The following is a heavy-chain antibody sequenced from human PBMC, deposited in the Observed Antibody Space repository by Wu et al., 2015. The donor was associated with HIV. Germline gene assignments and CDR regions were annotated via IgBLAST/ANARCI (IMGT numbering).Heavy chain of an antibody. CDR3: AREHLEMATIYSEKYYFDY. J-gene: IGHJ4*02. CDR1: GYTFTGYY. D-gene: IGHD5-24*01. Sequence: QVQLVQSGAEVKKPGASVKVSCKASGYTFTGYYMHWVRQAPGQGLEWMGWINPNSGGTNYAQKFQGRVTMTRDTSISTAYMELSRLRSDDTAVYYCAREHLEMATIYSEKYYFDYWGQGTLVTVSS. CDR2: INPNSGGT. V-gene: IGHV1-2*02.